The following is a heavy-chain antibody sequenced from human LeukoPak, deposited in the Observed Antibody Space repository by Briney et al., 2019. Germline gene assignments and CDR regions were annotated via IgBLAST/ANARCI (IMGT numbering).Heavy chain of an antibody. J-gene: IGHJ4*02. CDR3: AIPPGYCGNDCSFDH. CDR2: IYPGDYET. Sequence: ESLKNSCEGSGYSLSHYLIRWVRPMPRKGLEWIGIIYPGDYETRYSPSFQGLVTISVDKSISTAYLQWSSLKASDTAMYYCAIPPGYCGNDCSFDHWGQGTLVTVSS. V-gene: IGHV5-51*01. CDR1: GYSLSHYL. D-gene: IGHD2-21*02.